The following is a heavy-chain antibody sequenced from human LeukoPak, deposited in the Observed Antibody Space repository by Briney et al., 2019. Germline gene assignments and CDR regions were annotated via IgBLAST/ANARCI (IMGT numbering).Heavy chain of an antibody. CDR3: ARGGGMATPLDY. V-gene: IGHV4-34*01. J-gene: IGHJ4*02. CDR1: GGSFSGYY. Sequence: SETLSLTCAVYGGSFSGYYWSWIRQPPGKGLEWIGEINHSGSTNYNPSLKSRVTISVDTSKNQFSLKLSSVTAADTAVYYCARGGGMATPLDYWGQGTLVTVSS. D-gene: IGHD5-24*01. CDR2: INHSGST.